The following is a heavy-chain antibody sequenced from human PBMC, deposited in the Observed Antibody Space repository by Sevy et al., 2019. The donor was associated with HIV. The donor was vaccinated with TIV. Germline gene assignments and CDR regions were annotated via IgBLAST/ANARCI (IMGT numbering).Heavy chain of an antibody. V-gene: IGHV3-48*03. D-gene: IGHD3-22*01. CDR2: ISSSANDI. CDR1: GFTFTTYD. J-gene: IGHJ5*02. Sequence: GGSLRLSCAASGFTFTTYDMTWVRQAPGTGLEWISYISSSANDIKYADSVKGRFTISRDNARNSLYLAMSSLRAEDTAVYYCAREGLGGFYSSLDRWGQGTLVTVSS. CDR3: AREGLGGFYSSLDR.